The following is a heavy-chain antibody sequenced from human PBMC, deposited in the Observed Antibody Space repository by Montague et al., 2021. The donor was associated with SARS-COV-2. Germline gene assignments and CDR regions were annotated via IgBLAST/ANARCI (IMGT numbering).Heavy chain of an antibody. CDR1: GGSISSSSYY. Sequence: SETLSLTCTVSGGSISSSSYYWGWIRQPPGKGLEWIGSIYYSGSTYYNPSLKSRVTISVDTSKNQFSLKLSSVTAADTAVYYCARFPTSYYYDSKAAPATPDAFDIGGQGKMVTVSS. V-gene: IGHV4-39*01. CDR3: ARFPTSYYYDSKAAPATPDAFDI. J-gene: IGHJ3*02. D-gene: IGHD3-22*01. CDR2: IYYSGST.